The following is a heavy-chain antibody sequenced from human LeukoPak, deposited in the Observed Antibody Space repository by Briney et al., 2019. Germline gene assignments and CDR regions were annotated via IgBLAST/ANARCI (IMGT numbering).Heavy chain of an antibody. CDR2: ISSSSSYI. J-gene: IGHJ3*02. Sequence: KSGGSLRLSCAASGFTFSSYSMNWVRQAPGKGLEWVSSISSSSSYIYYADSVKGRFTISRDNAKNSLYLQMNSLRAEDTAVHYCARGDILTGYYRVGAFDIWGQGTMVTVSS. V-gene: IGHV3-21*01. D-gene: IGHD3-9*01. CDR3: ARGDILTGYYRVGAFDI. CDR1: GFTFSSYS.